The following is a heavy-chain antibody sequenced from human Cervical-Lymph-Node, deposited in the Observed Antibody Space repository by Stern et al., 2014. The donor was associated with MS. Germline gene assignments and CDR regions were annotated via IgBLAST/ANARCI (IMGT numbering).Heavy chain of an antibody. V-gene: IGHV3-11*01. CDR1: GFTFSDYY. D-gene: IGHD1-14*01. CDR2: ISNNGRTI. J-gene: IGHJ4*02. Sequence: VQLVESGGALVKPGGSLRLSCAASGFTFSDYYMSWIRQAPGKGLEWISYISNNGRTIYYADSVKGRFTISRDDAKKSLFLQMNSLRAEDTAVYYCARVTSLPGNHFVYWGQGTLVTASS. CDR3: ARVTSLPGNHFVY.